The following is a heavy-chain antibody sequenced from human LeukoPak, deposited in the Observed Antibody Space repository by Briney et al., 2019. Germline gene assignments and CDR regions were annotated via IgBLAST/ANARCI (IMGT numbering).Heavy chain of an antibody. CDR1: GGSVNSGNYY. J-gene: IGHJ4*02. D-gene: IGHD6-19*01. Sequence: SQTLSLTCTVSGGSVNSGNYYWTWIRQPAGKGLEWIGRIYTGGSTNYNPSLKSRVTISIDASKNQFSLKLSSVTAADTAVYYCASLIAVAGTNWGQGTLVTVSS. CDR3: ASLIAVAGTN. CDR2: IYTGGST. V-gene: IGHV4-61*02.